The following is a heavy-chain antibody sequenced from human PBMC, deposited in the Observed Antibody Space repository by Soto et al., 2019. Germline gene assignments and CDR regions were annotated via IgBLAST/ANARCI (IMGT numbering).Heavy chain of an antibody. CDR3: ASWIAVAGTLKDFDY. D-gene: IGHD6-19*01. Sequence: GGSLRLSCAASGFTFSSYNLNWVRQAPGQGLEWVSTITGSGVSTYYADSVKGRFTISRDNAKNSLYLQMNSLRAEDTAVYYCASWIAVAGTLKDFDYWGQGTLVTVSS. J-gene: IGHJ4*02. CDR1: GFTFSSYN. CDR2: ITGSGVST. V-gene: IGHV3-23*01.